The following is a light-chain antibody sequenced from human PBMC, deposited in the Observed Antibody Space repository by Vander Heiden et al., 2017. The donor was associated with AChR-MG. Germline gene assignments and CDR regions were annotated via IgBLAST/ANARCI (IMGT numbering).Light chain of an antibody. J-gene: IGLJ1*01. Sequence: QSALTQPASVSGSPGQSITLSCTGTSSDIGSYSLVSWYQQYPGKAPKLMIYEVTKRPAGVANRFSGSKFGNTASLTISGLQAEDDADYYCCSYAGSSTSVFGTGTKVTVL. V-gene: IGLV2-23*02. CDR2: EVT. CDR1: SSDIGSYSL. CDR3: CSYAGSSTSV.